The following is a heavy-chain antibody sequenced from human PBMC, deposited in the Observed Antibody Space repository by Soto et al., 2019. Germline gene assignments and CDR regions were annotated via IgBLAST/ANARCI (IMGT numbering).Heavy chain of an antibody. CDR3: ASGYGDYGIDY. V-gene: IGHV4-59*01. J-gene: IGHJ4*02. CDR2: IYYSGST. CDR1: GGSISSYY. Sequence: PSETLSLTCTVSGGSISSYYWSWIRQPPGKGLEWIGYIYYSGSTNYNPSLKSRVTISVDTSKNQFSLKLSSVTAADTAVYYCASGYGDYGIDYWGQGTLVTVSS. D-gene: IGHD4-17*01.